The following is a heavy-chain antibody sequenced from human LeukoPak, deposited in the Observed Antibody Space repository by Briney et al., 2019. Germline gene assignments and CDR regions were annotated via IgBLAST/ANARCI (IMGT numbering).Heavy chain of an antibody. V-gene: IGHV4-4*07. D-gene: IGHD6-19*01. CDR1: GGSISRYY. CDR2: IYTSGST. CDR3: ARLSVAGTSGYYYMDV. Sequence: SETLSLTCTVSGGSISRYYWSWIRQPAGKGLEWIGRIYTSGSTNYNPSLKSRVTMSVDTSKNQFSLKLSSVTAADAAVYYCARLSVAGTSGYYYMDVWGKGTTVTVSS. J-gene: IGHJ6*03.